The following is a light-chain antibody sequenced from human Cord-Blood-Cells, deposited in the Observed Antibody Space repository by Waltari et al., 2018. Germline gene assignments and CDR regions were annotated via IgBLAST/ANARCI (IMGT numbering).Light chain of an antibody. CDR1: SSSVGSYNS. V-gene: IGLV2-23*01. Sequence: QSALTHPASVSGSPGQSLTISCTGTSSSVGSYNSFSWYQQHPGKAPKLMTYEGSKRPSGVSNRFSGSKSGNTASLTISGLQAEDEADYYCAAWDDSLNGYVFGTGTKVTVL. CDR3: AAWDDSLNGYV. CDR2: EGS. J-gene: IGLJ1*01.